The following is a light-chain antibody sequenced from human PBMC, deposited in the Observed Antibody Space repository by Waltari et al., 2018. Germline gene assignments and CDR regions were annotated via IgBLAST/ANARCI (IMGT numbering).Light chain of an antibody. V-gene: IGLV3-21*01. J-gene: IGLJ1*01. CDR1: DVGSYS. CDR2: YDN. Sequence: YVLTQPPSVSVAPGNTATITCGGDDVGSYSVHWYQKKPGQAPVLGIFYDNDRPSGVPERFSGSNSGNTATLTISRVEAGDEADYYCQVWETTRGHQGVFGPGTKVTVL. CDR3: QVWETTRGHQGV.